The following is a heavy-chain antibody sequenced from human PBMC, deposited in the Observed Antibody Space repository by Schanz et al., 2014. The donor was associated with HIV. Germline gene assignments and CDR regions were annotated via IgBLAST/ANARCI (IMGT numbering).Heavy chain of an antibody. V-gene: IGHV1-69*01. Sequence: QVQLVQSGAEVKKPGASVKVSCKASGYTFSPYAISWVRQAPGQGLEWMGGIIPALGTAHYAQKFQGRVTITADESTNTAYMELSSLRSEDTAVYYCAREEGHCSGGSCYSQFDYWGQGTLVTVSS. CDR2: IIPALGTA. J-gene: IGHJ4*02. D-gene: IGHD2-15*01. CDR3: AREEGHCSGGSCYSQFDY. CDR1: GYTFSPYA.